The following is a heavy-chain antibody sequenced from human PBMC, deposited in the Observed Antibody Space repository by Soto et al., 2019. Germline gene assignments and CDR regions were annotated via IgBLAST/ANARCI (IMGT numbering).Heavy chain of an antibody. J-gene: IGHJ5*02. V-gene: IGHV4-31*03. D-gene: IGHD3-22*01. CDR1: GGSISSGGYY. Sequence: SETLSLTCTASGGSISSGGYYWSWIRQHPGKGLEWIGYIYYSGSTYYNPSLKSRVTISVDTSKNQFSLKLSSVTAADTAVYYCARVGTVLEIVTNNWFDPWGQGTLVTVSS. CDR3: ARVGTVLEIVTNNWFDP. CDR2: IYYSGST.